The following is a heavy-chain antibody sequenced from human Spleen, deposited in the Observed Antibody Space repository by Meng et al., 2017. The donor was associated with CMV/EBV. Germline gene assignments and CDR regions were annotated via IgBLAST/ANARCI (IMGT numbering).Heavy chain of an antibody. Sequence: GSLRLSCTVSGYSISSGYYWGWIRQPPGKGLEWIGGIYHSGSTYYNPSLKSRVTISVDTSKNQFSLKLSSVTAADTAVYYCASGYGGNSYYRAFDIWGQGTMVTVSS. D-gene: IGHD4-23*01. V-gene: IGHV4-38-2*02. CDR2: IYHSGST. J-gene: IGHJ3*02. CDR1: GYSISSGYY. CDR3: ASGYGGNSYYRAFDI.